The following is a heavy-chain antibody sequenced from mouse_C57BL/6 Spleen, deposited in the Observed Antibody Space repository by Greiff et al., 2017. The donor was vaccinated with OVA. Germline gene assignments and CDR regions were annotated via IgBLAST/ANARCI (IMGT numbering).Heavy chain of an antibody. J-gene: IGHJ2*01. D-gene: IGHD2-5*01. Sequence: EVQLQQSGGDLVKPGGSLKLSCAASGFTFSSYGMSWVRQTPDKRLEWVATISSGGSYTYYPDSVKGRFTISRDNAKNTLYLQMRSLKSEDTATSYCSRLYSNYDYFDYWGQGTTLTVSS. CDR1: GFTFSSYG. V-gene: IGHV5-6*01. CDR3: SRLYSNYDYFDY. CDR2: ISSGGSYT.